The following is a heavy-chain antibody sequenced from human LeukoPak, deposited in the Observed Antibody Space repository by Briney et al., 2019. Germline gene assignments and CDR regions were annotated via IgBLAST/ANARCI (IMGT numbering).Heavy chain of an antibody. V-gene: IGHV1-2*02. CDR2: INPKTGDT. Sequence: ASVKVSCKASGYTFTGQYLYWARQTPGQGLEWMGWINPKTGDTDSAQNFQGRVAMTRDTSITTVYMELSSLTSDDTAVYYCARGYYGMDVWGQGTTVTVSS. CDR3: ARGYYGMDV. CDR1: GYTFTGQY. J-gene: IGHJ6*02.